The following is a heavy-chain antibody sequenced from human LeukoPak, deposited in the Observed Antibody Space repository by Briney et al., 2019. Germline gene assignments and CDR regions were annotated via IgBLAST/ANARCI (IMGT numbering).Heavy chain of an antibody. CDR1: GFTVSSNY. D-gene: IGHD3-10*02. Sequence: AGGSLRLSCAASGFTVSSNYMSWVRQAPGKGLEWVSVIYSGGSTYYADSVKGRFTISRDNSKNTLYLQINSLRAEDTAVYYCAREVCLDYWGQGTVVTVSS. CDR3: AREVCLDY. V-gene: IGHV3-53*01. J-gene: IGHJ4*02. CDR2: IYSGGST.